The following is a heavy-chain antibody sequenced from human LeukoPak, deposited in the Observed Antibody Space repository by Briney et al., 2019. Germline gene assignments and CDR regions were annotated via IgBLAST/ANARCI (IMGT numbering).Heavy chain of an antibody. CDR1: GFTFDDYA. Sequence: GGSLTLSCAASGFTFDDYAMHWVRQAPGKGLEWVSGISWNSGSIDYADSVKGRFTISRDNAKNSLYLQMNSLRAEDTALYYCAKDDNYGNWGQGTLVTVSS. CDR2: ISWNSGSI. CDR3: AKDDNYGN. D-gene: IGHD4-17*01. J-gene: IGHJ4*02. V-gene: IGHV3-9*01.